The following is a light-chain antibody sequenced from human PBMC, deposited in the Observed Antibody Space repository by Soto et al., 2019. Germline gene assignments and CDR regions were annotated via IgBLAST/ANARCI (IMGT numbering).Light chain of an antibody. J-gene: IGKJ2*01. CDR2: SGS. Sequence: EIVLTQSPGTLSLSPGERATLSCRASQSISSSYLAWYQQKNGQAPRLLIYSGSSRATGIPDRFSGSGSGTDFTLTISRLEPEYFAVYYCQQYGSSPLYTFGQGTKLEIK. V-gene: IGKV3-20*01. CDR3: QQYGSSPLYT. CDR1: QSISSSY.